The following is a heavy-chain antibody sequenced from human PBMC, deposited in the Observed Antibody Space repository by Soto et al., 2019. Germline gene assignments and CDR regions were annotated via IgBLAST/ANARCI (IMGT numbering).Heavy chain of an antibody. CDR1: GYNFTDYH. J-gene: IGHJ6*02. Sequence: GASVKVSCKASGYNFTDYHIHWVRQAPGQGLEWLGRINPKSGGTSTAQKFQGWVTMTTDTSISTASMELTRLTSDDTAIYYCARGDSTDCSNGVCSFFYNHDMDVWGPGTTVTVSS. CDR3: ARGDSTDCSNGVCSFFYNHDMDV. V-gene: IGHV1-2*04. D-gene: IGHD2-8*01. CDR2: INPKSGGT.